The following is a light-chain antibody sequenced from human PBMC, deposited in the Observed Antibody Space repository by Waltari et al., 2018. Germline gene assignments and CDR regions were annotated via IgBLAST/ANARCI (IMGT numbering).Light chain of an antibody. CDR1: QSVSSSY. CDR2: GAS. J-gene: IGKJ4*01. V-gene: IGKV3-20*01. Sequence: EIALTQSPGHLSLSPGERATLSCRASQSVSSSYLAWYQQKPGQAPRLLIYGASSRATGIPDRFSGSGSGTDFTLTISRLEPEDFAVYYCQQYGSSPPLTFGGGTKVEIK. CDR3: QQYGSSPPLT.